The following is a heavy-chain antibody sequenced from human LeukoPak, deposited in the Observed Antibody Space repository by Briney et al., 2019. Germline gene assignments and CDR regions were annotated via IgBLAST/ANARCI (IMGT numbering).Heavy chain of an antibody. V-gene: IGHV3-23*01. J-gene: IGHJ3*01. CDR2: FSATDGSA. CDR3: AKARIASAGTGAFDV. CDR1: GFTVSSYG. Sequence: GGSLRLSCAASGFTVSSYGVTWVRQAPGKGLEWVSAFSATDGSAQYAESVKGRFTISRDNSKNSLYLQMNSLRDEDTAVYYCAKARIASAGTGAFDVWGQGTMVTVSS. D-gene: IGHD6-13*01.